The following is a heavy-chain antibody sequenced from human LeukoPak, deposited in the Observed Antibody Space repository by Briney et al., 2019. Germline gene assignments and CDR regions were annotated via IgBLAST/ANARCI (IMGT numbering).Heavy chain of an antibody. D-gene: IGHD3-9*01. CDR3: AREGHDVRYSRNWFDP. CDR2: INSDGSST. CDR1: GFTFSSYW. Sequence: PGGSLRLSCAASGFTFSSYWMHWVRQAPGKGLVWVSRINSDGSSTSYADSVKGQFTISRDNAKNTLYLQMSSLRAEDTAVYYCAREGHDVRYSRNWFDPWGQGTLVTVSS. V-gene: IGHV3-74*01. J-gene: IGHJ5*02.